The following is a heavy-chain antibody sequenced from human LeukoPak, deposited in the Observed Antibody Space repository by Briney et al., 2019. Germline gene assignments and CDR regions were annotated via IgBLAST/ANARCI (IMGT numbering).Heavy chain of an antibody. CDR3: ARDDTVTSHFDY. J-gene: IGHJ4*02. Sequence: SETLSLTCTVSGGPLSTYYWSWIRQPPGKGLEWIGYIYNSGSTNYSPSLRSRVTISVDTSKNQFSLKLSSVTAADTAVYYCARDDTVTSHFDYWGQGTLVTVSS. D-gene: IGHD4-11*01. CDR2: IYNSGST. CDR1: GGPLSTYY. V-gene: IGHV4-4*08.